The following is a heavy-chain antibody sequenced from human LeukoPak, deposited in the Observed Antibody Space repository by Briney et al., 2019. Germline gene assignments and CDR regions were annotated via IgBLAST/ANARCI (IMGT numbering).Heavy chain of an antibody. J-gene: IGHJ4*02. V-gene: IGHV1-69*01. CDR1: GGTFSSYA. Sequence: AVKVSCKASGGTFSSYAISWVRQAPGQGLEWMGGIIPIFGTANYAQTFQGRVTITADESTSTAYMELSSLRSEDTAVYYCARESGYDFWSGYSLNLDYWGQGTLVTVSS. CDR3: ARESGYDFWSGYSLNLDY. CDR2: IIPIFGTA. D-gene: IGHD3-3*01.